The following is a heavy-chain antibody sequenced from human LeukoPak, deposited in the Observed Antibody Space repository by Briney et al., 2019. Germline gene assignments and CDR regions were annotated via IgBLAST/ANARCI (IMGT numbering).Heavy chain of an antibody. Sequence: GASVKVSCKASGYTFTTYDINWVRQATGQGLEWMGWMNPNSGNTGYAQKFQGRVTITRNTSVSTAYMELRSLRSDDTAVYYCARDRVWFGEKGYYYMDVWGKGTTVTVSS. D-gene: IGHD3-10*01. CDR1: GYTFTTYD. J-gene: IGHJ6*03. CDR2: MNPNSGNT. CDR3: ARDRVWFGEKGYYYMDV. V-gene: IGHV1-8*03.